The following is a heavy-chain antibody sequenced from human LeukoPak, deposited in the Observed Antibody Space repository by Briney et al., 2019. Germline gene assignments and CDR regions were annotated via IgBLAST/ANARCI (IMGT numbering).Heavy chain of an antibody. Sequence: SETLSLTCTVSGGSIRSSYYYWSWIRQPPGKGLEWIGYIYYSGSTNYNPSLKSRVTISVDTSKNQFSLKLTSVTAADTAVYYCARGRLPFAFDIWGQGTMVTVSS. CDR1: GGSIRSSYYY. V-gene: IGHV4-61*01. J-gene: IGHJ3*02. CDR2: IYYSGST. CDR3: ARGRLPFAFDI.